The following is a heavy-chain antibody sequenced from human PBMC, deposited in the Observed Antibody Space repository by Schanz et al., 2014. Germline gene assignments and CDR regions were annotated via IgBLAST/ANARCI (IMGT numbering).Heavy chain of an antibody. V-gene: IGHV3-9*01. CDR1: GFAFESYA. Sequence: EVQLVESGGGLVQPGRSLRLSCAASGFAFESYAMHWVRQAPGKGLEWVSGISWNSGSRGYADSVKGRFTVSRDNAKNSLLLHMNGLRAEDTALYYCAKDVGYYHGGGAQFYEGDKQDYYFYGMEVWGQGTTVTVSS. J-gene: IGHJ6*02. CDR3: AKDVGYYHGGGAQFYEGDKQDYYFYGMEV. D-gene: IGHD3-3*01. CDR2: ISWNSGSR.